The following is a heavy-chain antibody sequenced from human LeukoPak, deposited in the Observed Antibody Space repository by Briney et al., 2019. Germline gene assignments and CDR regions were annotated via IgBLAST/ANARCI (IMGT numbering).Heavy chain of an antibody. Sequence: GGSLRLSCAASGFTFSHYEMNWVRQAPGKGLEWISYINSPGTTIYYADSVKGRFTISRDIAKNSLYLQMNNLRAEDTAVYYCAREGRDDFWGQGTLVTVS. CDR2: INSPGTTI. V-gene: IGHV3-48*03. CDR3: AREGRDDF. CDR1: GFTFSHYE. J-gene: IGHJ4*02. D-gene: IGHD3-10*01.